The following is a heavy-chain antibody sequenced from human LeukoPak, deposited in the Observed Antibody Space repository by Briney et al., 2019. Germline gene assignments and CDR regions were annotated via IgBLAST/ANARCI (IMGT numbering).Heavy chain of an antibody. CDR2: IHPSGGST. CDR3: AKAWGVTRVTSNLVS. V-gene: IGHV1-46*01. CDR1: GYTFTRYY. Sequence: GASVKVSCKASGYTFTRYYMHWVRQAPGQGLEWMGIIHPSGGSTSYAQKFQGRVTMTRATSTTTVYMELSSLRSEDTPVYTGAKAWGVTRVTSNLVSGGQGTLATVSS. D-gene: IGHD4-17*01. J-gene: IGHJ4*02.